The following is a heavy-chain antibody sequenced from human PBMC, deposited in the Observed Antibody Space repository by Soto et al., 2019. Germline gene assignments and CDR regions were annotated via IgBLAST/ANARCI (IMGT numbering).Heavy chain of an antibody. CDR1: GFTVSSNY. CDR2: IYSGGST. V-gene: IGHV3-53*04. J-gene: IGHJ4*02. D-gene: IGHD6-6*01. Sequence: PGGSLRLSCAASGFTVSSNYMSWVRQAPGKGLEWVSVIYSGGSTYYADSVKGRFTISRHNSKNTLYLQMNSLRAEDTAVYYCASSLGYSSSRGEYYFDYWGQGTLVTVSS. CDR3: ASSLGYSSSRGEYYFDY.